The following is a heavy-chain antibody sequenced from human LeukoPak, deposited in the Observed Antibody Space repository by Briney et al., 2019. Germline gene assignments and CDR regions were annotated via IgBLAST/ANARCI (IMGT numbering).Heavy chain of an antibody. Sequence: ASVKVSCKASGYTFTSYGISWLRQAPGQGLEWMGWISAYNGNTNYAQKLQGRVTMTTDTSTSTAYMELRSLRSGDTAVYYCARDVPPRHAFDIWGQGTMVAVSS. CDR2: ISAYNGNT. CDR1: GYTFTSYG. J-gene: IGHJ3*02. D-gene: IGHD6-6*01. CDR3: ARDVPPRHAFDI. V-gene: IGHV1-18*01.